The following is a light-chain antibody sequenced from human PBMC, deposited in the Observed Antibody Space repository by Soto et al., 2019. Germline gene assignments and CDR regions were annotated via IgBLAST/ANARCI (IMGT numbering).Light chain of an antibody. Sequence: EIVLTQSPGTLSLSPGERASLSCRASQSASSSYLAWYQQKPGQAPRLLIYGASSRATGIPDRFSGSGSGTDFTLTISRLEPEDFAVYYCQQYGSSLPYTFGQGTKVDIK. J-gene: IGKJ2*01. CDR1: QSASSSY. CDR3: QQYGSSLPYT. V-gene: IGKV3-20*01. CDR2: GAS.